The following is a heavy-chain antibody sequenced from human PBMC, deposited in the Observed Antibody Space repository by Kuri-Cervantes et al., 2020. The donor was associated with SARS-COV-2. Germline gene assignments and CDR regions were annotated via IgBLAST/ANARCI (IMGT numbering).Heavy chain of an antibody. CDR3: ANAVAGIRFDY. D-gene: IGHD6-19*01. J-gene: IGHJ4*02. CDR1: GGTFSSYA. V-gene: IGHV1-69*06. Sequence: SVKVSCKASGGTFSSYAISWVRQAPGQGLEWMGGIIPIFGPANYAQKFQGRVTIPADKSMSTAYMELSSLRSEDTAVYYCANAVAGIRFDYWGQGTLVTVSS. CDR2: IIPIFGPA.